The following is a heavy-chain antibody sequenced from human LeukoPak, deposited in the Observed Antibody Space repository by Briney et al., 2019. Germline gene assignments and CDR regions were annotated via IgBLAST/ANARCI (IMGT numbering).Heavy chain of an antibody. Sequence: PGGSLRLSCEASGFTFSRYWMSWVRQAPGKGLEWVANIKQDASEKRYVESVRGRFTISRDNAKNSLSLEMNSLRAEDTAVYYCARYGDYDTFQYWGQGTLVTVPS. V-gene: IGHV3-7*03. CDR3: ARYGDYDTFQY. J-gene: IGHJ4*02. CDR2: IKQDASEK. CDR1: GFTFSRYW. D-gene: IGHD4-17*01.